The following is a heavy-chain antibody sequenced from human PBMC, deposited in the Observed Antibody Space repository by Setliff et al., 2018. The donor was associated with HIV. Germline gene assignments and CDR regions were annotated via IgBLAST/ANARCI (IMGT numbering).Heavy chain of an antibody. D-gene: IGHD3-22*01. CDR1: GLTFSEYY. CDR2: MSGSGHVI. J-gene: IGHJ4*02. CDR3: ARGLYESTSWYFFDI. V-gene: IGHV3-11*01. Sequence: GESLRLSCTASGLTFSEYYMAWIRQAPGKAPECISYMSGSGHVIQYSESVDGRFAISRDNARNSLYLQMNTLRAEDSAVYYCARGLYESTSWYFFDIWGQGTLVTVSS.